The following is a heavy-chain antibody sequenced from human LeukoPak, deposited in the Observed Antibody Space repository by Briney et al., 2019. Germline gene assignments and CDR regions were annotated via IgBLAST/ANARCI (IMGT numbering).Heavy chain of an antibody. Sequence: GGSLRLSCAASGFTLDDYAMHWVRQAPGKGLEWVSGISWNSGSIGYADSVKGRFTISRDNAKNSLYLQMNSLRAEDTALYYCAKGIAAAGRDAFDIWGQGTMVIVSS. CDR2: ISWNSGSI. D-gene: IGHD6-13*01. J-gene: IGHJ3*02. CDR1: GFTLDDYA. CDR3: AKGIAAAGRDAFDI. V-gene: IGHV3-9*01.